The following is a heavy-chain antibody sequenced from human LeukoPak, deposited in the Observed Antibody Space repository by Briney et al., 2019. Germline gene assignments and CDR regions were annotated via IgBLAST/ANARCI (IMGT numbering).Heavy chain of an antibody. CDR1: GASISSGNYF. CDR3: ARVYYSSSYDYWYFDL. J-gene: IGHJ2*01. V-gene: IGHV4-61*02. CDR2: LYTSGST. Sequence: SETLSLTCNVSGASISSGNYFWSWIRQPAGKGLQWIGRLYTSGSTDYNPSLKSRVTISVDTSKNQLSLKLSSVTAADTAVYYCARVYYSSSYDYWYFDLWGRGTLVTVSS. D-gene: IGHD6-13*01.